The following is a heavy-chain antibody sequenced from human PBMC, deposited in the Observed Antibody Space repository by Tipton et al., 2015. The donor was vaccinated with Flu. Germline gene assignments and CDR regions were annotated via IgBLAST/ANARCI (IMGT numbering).Heavy chain of an antibody. CDR1: GFTFSTYD. CDR3: ARGPLPDSNWYNGMDV. J-gene: IGHJ6*02. Sequence: GSLRLSCAASGFTFSTYDIHWVRQVTGKGLEWVSAIGSAGDTYYSDSVKGRFTISRDNVKNSLYLQMNSLRVGGTAVYYCARGPLPDSNWYNGMDVWGQGTTVTVSS. CDR2: IGSAGDT. D-gene: IGHD6-13*01. V-gene: IGHV3-13*01.